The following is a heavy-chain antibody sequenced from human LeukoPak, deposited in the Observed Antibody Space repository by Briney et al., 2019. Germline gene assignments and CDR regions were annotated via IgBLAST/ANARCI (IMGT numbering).Heavy chain of an antibody. J-gene: IGHJ4*02. Sequence: PSETLSLTCAVSGYSISSGYYWGWIRQPPGKGLEWIGSIYHSGGTYYNPSLKSRVTISVDTSKNQFSLKLSSVTAADTAVYYCARDKFGGSSWSGESLDYWGQGTLVTVSS. CDR3: ARDKFGGSSWSGESLDY. CDR1: GYSISSGYY. D-gene: IGHD6-13*01. V-gene: IGHV4-38-2*02. CDR2: IYHSGGT.